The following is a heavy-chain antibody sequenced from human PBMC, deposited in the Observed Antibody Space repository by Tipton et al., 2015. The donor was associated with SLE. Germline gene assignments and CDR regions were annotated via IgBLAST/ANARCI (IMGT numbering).Heavy chain of an antibody. Sequence: TLSLTCSVSGGSMSCHYWSWIRQPPGKGLEWIGYIYYTGNTNYNPSLKSRVTMSVDTSKSHFSLKLTFVSAADTAIYYCARMGLCTTTTCNEGAFDVWGQGSMVTVS. V-gene: IGHV4-59*11. CDR2: IYYTGNT. CDR1: GGSMSCHY. CDR3: ARMGLCTTTTCNEGAFDV. D-gene: IGHD2-2*01. J-gene: IGHJ3*01.